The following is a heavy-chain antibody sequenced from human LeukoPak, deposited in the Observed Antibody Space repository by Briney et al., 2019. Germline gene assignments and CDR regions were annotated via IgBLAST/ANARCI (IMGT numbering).Heavy chain of an antibody. D-gene: IGHD3-9*01. Sequence: PSETLSLTCAVSGGSISSSNWWSWVRQPPGKGLEWIGEIYHSGSTNYNPSLKSRVTISVDKSKNQFSLKLSSVTAADTAVYYCTRDNYDVLTGETRAFDIWGQGTMVTVSS. CDR3: TRDNYDVLTGETRAFDI. J-gene: IGHJ3*02. CDR2: IYHSGST. CDR1: GGSISSSNW. V-gene: IGHV4-4*02.